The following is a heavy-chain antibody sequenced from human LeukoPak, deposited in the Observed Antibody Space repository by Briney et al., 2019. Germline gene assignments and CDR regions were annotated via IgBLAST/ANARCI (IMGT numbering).Heavy chain of an antibody. J-gene: IGHJ6*03. CDR2: ISSSSSTI. CDR1: GFTFSSYS. V-gene: IGHV3-48*01. Sequence: PGGSLRLSCAPSGFTFSSYSMSWVRQAPGKGLGGASYISSSSSTIYYADPVKGRLTISRDNAKNSLYLQMNSLRAEDTAVYYCGRDIVAMGMDVWGKGTTVTVSS. D-gene: IGHD5-12*01. CDR3: GRDIVAMGMDV.